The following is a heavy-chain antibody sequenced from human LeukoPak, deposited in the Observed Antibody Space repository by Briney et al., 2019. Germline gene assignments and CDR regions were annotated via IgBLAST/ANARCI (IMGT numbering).Heavy chain of an antibody. V-gene: IGHV4-39*01. Sequence: PSETLSLTCTVSGGSISSTSFYWGWIRQPPGKGLEWIGSMYYSGTTYYNPSLKSRVTITADTSENQLSLKLSSVTAADTAVYYCARQTFSGYDVRYYYYMDVWGKGTTVTVSS. D-gene: IGHD5-12*01. CDR2: MYYSGTT. J-gene: IGHJ6*03. CDR3: ARQTFSGYDVRYYYYMDV. CDR1: GGSISSTSFY.